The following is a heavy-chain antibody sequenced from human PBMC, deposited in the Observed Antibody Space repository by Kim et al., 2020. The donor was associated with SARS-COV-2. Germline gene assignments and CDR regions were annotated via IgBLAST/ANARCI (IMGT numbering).Heavy chain of an antibody. CDR3: ARVVITTSDAFDI. J-gene: IGHJ3*02. D-gene: IGHD3-22*01. Sequence: YAQKLQGRVTMTTDTSTSTAYMELRSLRSDDTAVYYCARVVITTSDAFDIWGQGTMVTVSS. V-gene: IGHV1-18*01.